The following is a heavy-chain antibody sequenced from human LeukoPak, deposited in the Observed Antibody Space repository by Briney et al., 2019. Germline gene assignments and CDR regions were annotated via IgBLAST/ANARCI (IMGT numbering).Heavy chain of an antibody. CDR2: IYYSGST. CDR3: ARHVEWELNFDY. V-gene: IGHV4-59*08. D-gene: IGHD1-26*01. CDR1: GGSISSYY. Sequence: SETLSLTCTVSGGSISSYYWSWIRQPPGKGLEWIGYIYYSGSTNYNPSLKSRVTILVDTSKNQFSLKLSSVTAADTAVYYCARHVEWELNFDYWGQGTLVTVSS. J-gene: IGHJ4*02.